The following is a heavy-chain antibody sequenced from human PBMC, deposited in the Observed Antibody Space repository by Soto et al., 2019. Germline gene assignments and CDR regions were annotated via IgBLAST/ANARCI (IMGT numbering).Heavy chain of an antibody. CDR3: AREIRNWFDP. CDR2: IYHSGST. J-gene: IGHJ5*02. V-gene: IGHV4-38-2*02. Sequence: SETLSLTCAVSGYSISSGYYWGWIRQPPGKGLEWIGSIYHSGSTYYNPSLKSRVTISVDTSKNQFSLKLSSVTAADTAVYYCAREIRNWFDPWGQGALVTVSS. CDR1: GYSISSGYY.